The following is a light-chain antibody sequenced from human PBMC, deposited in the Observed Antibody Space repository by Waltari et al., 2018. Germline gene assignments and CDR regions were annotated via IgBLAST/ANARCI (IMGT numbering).Light chain of an antibody. CDR3: ETGGHGTWV. Sequence: QLVLTQSPSASASLGASVKLTCTLSSGHSSNTIAWLPQRPERGPRYLMKVNSDGSHSKGADIPDRFSGSSSGAERYLTISSLQSEDEADYYCETGGHGTWVFGGGTKLTVL. CDR2: VNSDGSH. J-gene: IGLJ3*02. CDR1: SGHSSNT. V-gene: IGLV4-69*01.